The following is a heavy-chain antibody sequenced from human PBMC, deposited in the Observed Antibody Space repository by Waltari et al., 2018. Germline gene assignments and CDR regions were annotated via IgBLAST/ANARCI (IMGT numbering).Heavy chain of an antibody. CDR1: GFSFSNYD. D-gene: IGHD2-15*01. V-gene: IGHV3-23*01. CDR2: IRNSGGNT. J-gene: IGHJ5*01. Sequence: EVQLLESGGGLVQPGGSLRLSCAASGFSFSNYDMAWVRQAPGKGLEWGAGIRNSGGNTYYGDSVKGRFAISRDNSRNTRHLQMNGLRAEDTAIYYCTSWRVVAGTGWFDSWGQGTLVTVSS. CDR3: TSWRVVAGTGWFDS.